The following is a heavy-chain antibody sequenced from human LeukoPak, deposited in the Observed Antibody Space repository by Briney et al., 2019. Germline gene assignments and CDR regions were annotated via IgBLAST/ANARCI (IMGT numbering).Heavy chain of an antibody. V-gene: IGHV1-2*02. D-gene: IGHD3-16*01. CDR2: INPNSGGT. CDR3: ARDMGGDYVGGVSDY. Sequence: GASVKVSCKASGYTFTGYYMHWVRQAPGQGLEWMGWINPNSGGTNYAQKFQGRVTMTRDTSISTAYMELSRLRSDDTAVYYCARDMGGDYVGGVSDYWGQGTLVTVSS. CDR1: GYTFTGYY. J-gene: IGHJ4*02.